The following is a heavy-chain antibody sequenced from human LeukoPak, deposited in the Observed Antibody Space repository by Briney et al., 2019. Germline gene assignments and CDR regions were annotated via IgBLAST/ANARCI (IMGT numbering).Heavy chain of an antibody. CDR3: ARGASSSSGGYYYYYMDV. CDR2: IYYSGST. J-gene: IGHJ6*03. Sequence: SETLSLTCTVSGGSMRSNYWSLIRQPPGKGLEWIGNIYYSGSTNYNPSLKSRVTISIDPSKNQFSLKLSSVTAADTAVYYCARGASSSSGGYYYYYMDVWGKGTTVTVSS. V-gene: IGHV4-59*01. D-gene: IGHD6-6*01. CDR1: GGSMRSNY.